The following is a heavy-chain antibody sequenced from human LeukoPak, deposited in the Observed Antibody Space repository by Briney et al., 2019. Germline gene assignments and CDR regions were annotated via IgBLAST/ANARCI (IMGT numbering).Heavy chain of an antibody. Sequence: SETLSLTCTVSAGSTNNYYWSWIRQPPGKGLEWIGYIYYSGSTSYNPSLKSRVTISVDTSKKQVSLNLSSVTAADTAVYYCARVAARYVGMDVWGQGTTVTVSS. D-gene: IGHD6-6*01. V-gene: IGHV4-59*01. CDR3: ARVAARYVGMDV. J-gene: IGHJ6*02. CDR2: IYYSGST. CDR1: AGSTNNYY.